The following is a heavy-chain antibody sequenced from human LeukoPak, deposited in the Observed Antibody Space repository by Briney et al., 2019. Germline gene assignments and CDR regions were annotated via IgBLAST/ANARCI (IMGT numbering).Heavy chain of an antibody. D-gene: IGHD5-24*01. CDR1: GDSVSNSPYY. J-gene: IGHJ4*02. V-gene: IGHV4-39*01. CDR2: ISYGGTT. CDR3: GGNNFCLFQL. Sequence: PSETLSLTCTVSGDSVSNSPYYWGWVRQPPGKGLEWIGAISYGGTTYSSPSLKSRVTMDLDKSRNRFSLTLTSMTAADTAAYYCGGNNFCLFQLWGRGALVSVSS.